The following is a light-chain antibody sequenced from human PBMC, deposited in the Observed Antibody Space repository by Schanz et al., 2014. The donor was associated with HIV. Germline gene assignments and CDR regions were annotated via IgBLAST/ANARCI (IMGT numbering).Light chain of an antibody. CDR2: GAS. V-gene: IGKV3-15*01. Sequence: EIVLTQSPATLSLSPGERATLSCRASQSVSSYLPWYQKKPGQAPRLLIYGASTRATGVPARFSGSGSETEFTLSISSLQSEDFAVYYCQQYDNWPLTFGGGTKVEIK. CDR3: QQYDNWPLT. CDR1: QSVSSY. J-gene: IGKJ4*01.